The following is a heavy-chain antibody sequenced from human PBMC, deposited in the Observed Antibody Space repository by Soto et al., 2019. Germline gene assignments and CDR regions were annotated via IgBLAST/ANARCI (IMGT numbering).Heavy chain of an antibody. Sequence: GGSLRLSCAASGFTFSSYAMHWVRQAPGKGLEWVAVISYDGSNKYYADSVKGRFTISRDNSKNTLYLQMNSLRAEDTAVYYCARDPGGIVAVAGHFDYWGQGTLVTVSS. CDR1: GFTFSSYA. J-gene: IGHJ4*02. V-gene: IGHV3-30-3*01. D-gene: IGHD6-19*01. CDR3: ARDPGGIVAVAGHFDY. CDR2: ISYDGSNK.